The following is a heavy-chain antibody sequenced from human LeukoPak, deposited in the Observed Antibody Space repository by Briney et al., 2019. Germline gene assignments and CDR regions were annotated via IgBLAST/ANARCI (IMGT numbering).Heavy chain of an antibody. CDR1: GFTFSDYY. Sequence: GGSLRLSCAASGFTFSDYYMSWIRQAPGKGLEWVSYISSGGSAIYYADSVKARFTISRDNAKNSLYLQMNSLRAEDTAVYYCARDPTAFASWFDPWGQGTLVTVSS. J-gene: IGHJ5*02. CDR2: ISSGGSAI. CDR3: ARDPTAFASWFDP. D-gene: IGHD3-10*01. V-gene: IGHV3-11*01.